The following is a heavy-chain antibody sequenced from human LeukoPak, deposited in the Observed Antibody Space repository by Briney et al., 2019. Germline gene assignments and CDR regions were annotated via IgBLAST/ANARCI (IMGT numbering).Heavy chain of an antibody. Sequence: SETLTLTCSVSGGSISSYFWSWIRQAPGKGLEWVGYALYTGSTEYNPALKSRVPIPPVTSNNQLFLRVSSVTSADTAAYYCARNNRYCYGIYYWGQGRLVTVSS. CDR1: GGSISSYF. CDR3: ARNNRYCYGIYY. D-gene: IGHD5-18*01. CDR2: ALYTGST. V-gene: IGHV4-59*01. J-gene: IGHJ4*02.